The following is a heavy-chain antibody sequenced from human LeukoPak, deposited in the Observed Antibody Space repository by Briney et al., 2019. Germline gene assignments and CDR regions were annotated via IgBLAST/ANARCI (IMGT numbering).Heavy chain of an antibody. V-gene: IGHV4-30-2*01. CDR3: ARFSPLIGDYYDSSGDTRIDY. CDR1: GGSISSGGYS. CDR2: IYHSGST. J-gene: IGHJ4*02. D-gene: IGHD3-22*01. Sequence: SETLSLTCAVSGGSISSGGYSWSWIRQPPGKGLEWIGYIYHSGSTYYNPSLKSRVTISVDTSKNQFSLKLSSVTAADTAVYYCARFSPLIGDYYDSSGDTRIDYWGQGTLVTVSS.